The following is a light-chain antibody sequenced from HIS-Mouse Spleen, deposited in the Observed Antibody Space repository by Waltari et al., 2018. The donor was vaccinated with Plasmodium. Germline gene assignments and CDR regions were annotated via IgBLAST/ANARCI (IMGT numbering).Light chain of an antibody. CDR3: QQYNSYSWT. J-gene: IGKJ1*01. CDR1: QSISSW. CDR2: KAS. Sequence: DIQMTQSPSTLSASVGDRVTITCCASQSISSWLAWYQQKPGKAPKLLIYKASSLESGVPSRFSGSGSGTEFTLTISSLQPDDFATYYCQQYNSYSWTFGQGTKVEIK. V-gene: IGKV1-5*03.